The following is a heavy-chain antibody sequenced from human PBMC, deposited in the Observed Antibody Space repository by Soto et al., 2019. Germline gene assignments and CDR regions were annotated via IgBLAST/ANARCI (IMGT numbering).Heavy chain of an antibody. CDR3: ARYFGGSSDY. D-gene: IGHD1-26*01. CDR2: IYYSGST. J-gene: IGHJ4*02. Sequence: ETLSLTCTVSGGSISSSSYYWGWIRQPPGKGLEWIGSIYYSGSTYYNPSLKSRVTISVDTSKNQFSLKLSSVTAADTAVYYCARYFGGSSDYWGQGTLVTVSS. V-gene: IGHV4-39*01. CDR1: GGSISSSSYY.